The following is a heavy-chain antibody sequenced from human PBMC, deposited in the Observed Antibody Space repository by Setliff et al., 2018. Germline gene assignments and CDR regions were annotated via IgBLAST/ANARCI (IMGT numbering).Heavy chain of an antibody. Sequence: SETLSLTCTVSGDSISRGDYFWSWIRQPPGKGLEWIAYIYHSGSAYYNPSLKRRVTMSVDTSKNQFSLHLTSVTAADTAVYYCAREVGTSTSSDAFDVWGQGMMVTVSS. CDR2: IYHSGSA. V-gene: IGHV4-30-4*08. CDR1: GDSISRGDYF. J-gene: IGHJ3*01. CDR3: AREVGTSTSSDAFDV. D-gene: IGHD1-26*01.